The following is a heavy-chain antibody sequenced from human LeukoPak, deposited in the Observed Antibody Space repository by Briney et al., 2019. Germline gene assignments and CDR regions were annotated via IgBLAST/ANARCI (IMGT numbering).Heavy chain of an antibody. V-gene: IGHV3-23*01. D-gene: IGHD3-3*01. CDR2: VSGGGDST. CDR1: GFTFSDYA. J-gene: IGHJ4*02. Sequence: GGSLRLSCTASGFTFSDYAMSWVRQAPGKGLEWVSAVSGGGDSTYYTDSVKGRFTISRDNSKNTLYLQMNSLRAEDTAVYYCAKDLGTTNLWRAFDYWGQGTLVTVSS. CDR3: AKDLGTTNLWRAFDY.